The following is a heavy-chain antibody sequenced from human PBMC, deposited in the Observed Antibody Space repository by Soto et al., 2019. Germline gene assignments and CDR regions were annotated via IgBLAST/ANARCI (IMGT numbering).Heavy chain of an antibody. CDR3: SRDQSGLRYFDRLSRDAFDI. CDR1: GFTFSSYS. D-gene: IGHD3-9*01. Sequence: EVQLVESGGGLVQPGGSLRLSCAASGFTFSSYSMNWVRQASGKGLEWVSYISSSSSTIYYADSVKGRFTMSRYNAKNSVYLQMNSLRGEDTAVYYCSRDQSGLRYFDRLSRDAFDIWGQGTMVTVSS. CDR2: ISSSSSTI. J-gene: IGHJ3*02. V-gene: IGHV3-48*01.